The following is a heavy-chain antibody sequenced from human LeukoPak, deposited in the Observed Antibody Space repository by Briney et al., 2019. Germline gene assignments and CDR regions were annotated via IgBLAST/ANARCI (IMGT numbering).Heavy chain of an antibody. J-gene: IGHJ3*02. CDR2: ISAYNGNT. V-gene: IGHV1-18*01. Sequence: ASVKVSCKASGYTFTSYAMNWVRQAPGQGLEWMGWISAYNGNTNYAQKLQGRVTMTTDTSTSTAYMELRSLRSDDTAVYYCARYYYDSSDSDIWGQGTMVTVSS. CDR1: GYTFTSYA. D-gene: IGHD3-22*01. CDR3: ARYYYDSSDSDI.